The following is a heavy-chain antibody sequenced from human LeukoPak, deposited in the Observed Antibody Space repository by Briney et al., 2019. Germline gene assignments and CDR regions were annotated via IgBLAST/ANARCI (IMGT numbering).Heavy chain of an antibody. CDR3: ARSGSMVRGVMNY. CDR1: GYSFTSYW. V-gene: IGHV5-51*01. J-gene: IGHJ4*02. D-gene: IGHD3-10*01. Sequence: GESLKISCKGSGYSFTSYWIGWVRQTPGKGLEWMGIIYPGDSDTRYSPSFQGQATISADKSISTAYLQWSSLKASDTAMYYCARSGSMVRGVMNYWGQGTLVTVSS. CDR2: IYPGDSDT.